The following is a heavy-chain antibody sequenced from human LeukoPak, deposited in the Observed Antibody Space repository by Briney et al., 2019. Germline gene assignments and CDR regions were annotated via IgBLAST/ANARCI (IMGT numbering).Heavy chain of an antibody. CDR3: ARGLFNYNSSGLNY. V-gene: IGHV3-33*07. J-gene: IGHJ4*02. CDR2: IWSDGSNN. CDR1: GFIFSSYD. Sequence: GMYLRLSCTASGFIFSSYDMYWVRQAPGQGLEWLTNIWSDGSNNDYTVSVKVRFTISSYNTKNTLYLQMNSLSAEDTAVYYCARGLFNYNSSGLNYWGQGTLVTVSS. D-gene: IGHD3-22*01.